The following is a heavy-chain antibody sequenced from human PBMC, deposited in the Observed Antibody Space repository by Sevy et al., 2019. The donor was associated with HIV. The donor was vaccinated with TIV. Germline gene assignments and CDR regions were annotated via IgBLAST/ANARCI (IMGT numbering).Heavy chain of an antibody. CDR1: GFSFTWYW. Sequence: GGSLRLSCAASGFSFTWYWMSWVRQTPEKGLEWVANIKQDGSEKNYVDSVKGRFTISRDNAKNSLYLQMNSLRAEDTAVYYCASNGSWRRDDAFDTWGQGTMVTVSS. CDR2: IKQDGSEK. V-gene: IGHV3-7*01. CDR3: ASNGSWRRDDAFDT. D-gene: IGHD2-15*01. J-gene: IGHJ3*02.